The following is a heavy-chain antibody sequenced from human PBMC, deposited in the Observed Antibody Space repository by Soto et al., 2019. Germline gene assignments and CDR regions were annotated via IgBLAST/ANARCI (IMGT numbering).Heavy chain of an antibody. CDR2: INHSGST. CDR3: ARGRWLRSSFDY. Sequence: QVQLQQWGAGLLKPSETLSLTCAVYGGSFSGYYWSWIRQPPGKGLEWIGEINHSGSTNYNPSLKGRVTISVDTSKNQFSLMLSSVTAADTAVYYCARGRWLRSSFDYWGQGTLVTVSS. D-gene: IGHD5-12*01. J-gene: IGHJ4*02. CDR1: GGSFSGYY. V-gene: IGHV4-34*01.